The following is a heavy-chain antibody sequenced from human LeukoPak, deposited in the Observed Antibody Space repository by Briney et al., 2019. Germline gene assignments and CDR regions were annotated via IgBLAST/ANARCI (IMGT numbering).Heavy chain of an antibody. V-gene: IGHV3-7*05. D-gene: IGHD5-24*01. CDR2: IHEDGSDK. CDR3: ARILRLHTPRTFDI. Sequence: GGSLRLSCAAPGFTFSRYWMNWVCQAPGQGLEWVANIHEDGSDKYYVDSVKGRFTISRDNAKNSVYLQMNGLRAEDTAVYYCARILRLHTPRTFDIWGQGTMVTVSS. J-gene: IGHJ3*02. CDR1: GFTFSRYW.